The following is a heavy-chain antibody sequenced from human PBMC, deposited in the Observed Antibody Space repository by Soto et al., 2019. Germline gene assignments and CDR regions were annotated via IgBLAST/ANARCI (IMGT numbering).Heavy chain of an antibody. Sequence: SVKVSCKASGGTFSSYAISWVRQAPGQGLEWMGGIIPIFGTANYAQKFQGRVTITADESTSTAYMELSSLRSEDTAVYYCARDPPVFTVTYYGMDVWGQGTTVTVSS. CDR3: ARDPPVFTVTYYGMDV. CDR2: IIPIFGTA. D-gene: IGHD4-17*01. CDR1: GGTFSSYA. J-gene: IGHJ6*02. V-gene: IGHV1-69*13.